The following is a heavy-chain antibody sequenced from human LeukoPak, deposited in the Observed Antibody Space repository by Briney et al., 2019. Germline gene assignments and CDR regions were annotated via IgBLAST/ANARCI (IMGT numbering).Heavy chain of an antibody. D-gene: IGHD3-10*01. Sequence: SETLSLTCTVSGGSISSYYWGWIRQPPGKGLEWIGSIYYSGSTYYNPSLKSRVTISVDTSKNQFSLKLSSVTAADTAVYYCARDPEKGITMPTNWFDPWGQGTLVTVSS. J-gene: IGHJ5*02. V-gene: IGHV4-39*07. CDR2: IYYSGST. CDR1: GGSISSYY. CDR3: ARDPEKGITMPTNWFDP.